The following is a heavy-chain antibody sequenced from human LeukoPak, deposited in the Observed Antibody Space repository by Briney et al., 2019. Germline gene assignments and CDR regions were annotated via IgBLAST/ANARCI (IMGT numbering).Heavy chain of an antibody. V-gene: IGHV4-39*07. D-gene: IGHD2-2*01. CDR3: VRTRLSDHIVPAAERPDDACDM. Sequence: ASETLSLTCTVSGGSISSSRYYWGWIRQPPGKGLEWIGSIHYSGSTYYNPSLKSRVTVSVDTSENQFSLKLSSVAAADTAVYFCVRTRLSDHIVPAAERPDDACDMWGQGTMVTVSS. CDR2: IHYSGST. CDR1: GGSISSSRYY. J-gene: IGHJ3*02.